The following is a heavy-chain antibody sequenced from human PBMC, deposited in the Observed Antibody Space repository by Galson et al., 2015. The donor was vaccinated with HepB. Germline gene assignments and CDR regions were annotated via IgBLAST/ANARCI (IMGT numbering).Heavy chain of an antibody. V-gene: IGHV4-31*03. D-gene: IGHD6-13*01. CDR3: ARQQLGSTFDY. CDR2: IYYSGST. CDR1: GGSISSGGYY. J-gene: IGHJ4*02. Sequence: TLSLTCTVSGGSISSGGYYWSWIRQHPGKGLEWIGYIYYSGSTYYSPSLKSRVTISVDTSKNQFSLKLSSVTAADTAVYYCARQQLGSTFDYWGQGTLVTVSS.